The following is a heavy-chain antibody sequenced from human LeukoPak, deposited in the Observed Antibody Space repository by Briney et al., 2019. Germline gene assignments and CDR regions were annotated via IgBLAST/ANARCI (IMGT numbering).Heavy chain of an antibody. CDR1: GGTFSSYA. CDR3: ARATVPLREIQLWLPADY. Sequence: ASVKVSCKASGGTFSSYAISWVRQAPGQGLEWMGGIIPIFGTANYARKFQGRVTITADESTSTAYMELSSLRSEDTAVYYCARATVPLREIQLWLPADYWGQGTLVTVSS. J-gene: IGHJ4*02. V-gene: IGHV1-69*13. CDR2: IIPIFGTA. D-gene: IGHD5-18*01.